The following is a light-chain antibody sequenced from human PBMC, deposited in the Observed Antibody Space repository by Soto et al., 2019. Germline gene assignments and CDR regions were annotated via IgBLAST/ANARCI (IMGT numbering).Light chain of an antibody. CDR1: QDIRNY. J-gene: IGKJ3*01. V-gene: IGKV1-33*01. CDR3: QHYDDIPRT. Sequence: DIQMTQSPSSLSASVGDRVTITCQARQDIRNYLNWYQQKPGKAPKLLIYDASNLETGVPSRFSGSGSGTDYTFTISSLQPEDIATYYCQHYDDIPRTFGPGTKVDIK. CDR2: DAS.